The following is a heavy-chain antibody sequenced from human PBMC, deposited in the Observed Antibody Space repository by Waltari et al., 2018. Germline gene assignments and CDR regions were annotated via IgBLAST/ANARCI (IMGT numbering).Heavy chain of an antibody. D-gene: IGHD3-16*02. Sequence: EVQLVESGGGLVNPGGSLRLSCAASGFTFSNTWMDWVRQAPGKGLELIARIKTPRDGGGATYYAAPVTGRFTVSRDDSKNMLYLQMSSLKTEDTAMYYCTTDQGDSYTFYSFDYWGQGTLVTVSS. V-gene: IGHV3-15*01. CDR1: GFTFSNTW. CDR3: TTDQGDSYTFYSFDY. J-gene: IGHJ4*02. CDR2: IKTPRDGGGAT.